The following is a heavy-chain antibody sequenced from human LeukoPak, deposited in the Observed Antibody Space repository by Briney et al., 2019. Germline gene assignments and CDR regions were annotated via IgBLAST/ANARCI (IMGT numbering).Heavy chain of an antibody. CDR3: ARARTGYCSSTRCRSYFDY. Sequence: SETLSLTCAVYGGSFSGYYWSWIRQPPGKGLVWIGEINHSGSTNYNPSLKSRVTISVDTSKNQFSLKLSSVTAADTAVYYCARARTGYCSSTRCRSYFDYWGQGTLVTVSS. V-gene: IGHV4-34*01. D-gene: IGHD2-2*03. J-gene: IGHJ4*02. CDR1: GGSFSGYY. CDR2: INHSGST.